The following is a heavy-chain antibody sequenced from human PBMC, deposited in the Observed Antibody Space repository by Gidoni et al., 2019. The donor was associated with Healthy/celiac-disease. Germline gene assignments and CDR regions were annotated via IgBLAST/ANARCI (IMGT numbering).Heavy chain of an antibody. J-gene: IGHJ4*02. CDR2: IIPIFGTA. D-gene: IGHD3-22*01. Sequence: QVQRVQSGAEVKKPGSSLKVSCKASGGTFSSYAISWVRQAPGQGLEWVGGIIPIFGTANYAQKFQGIVTITADKSTSTAYMELSSLRSEDTAVYYCATGEDYYDSFFDYWGQGTLVTVSS. CDR1: GGTFSSYA. V-gene: IGHV1-69*06. CDR3: ATGEDYYDSFFDY.